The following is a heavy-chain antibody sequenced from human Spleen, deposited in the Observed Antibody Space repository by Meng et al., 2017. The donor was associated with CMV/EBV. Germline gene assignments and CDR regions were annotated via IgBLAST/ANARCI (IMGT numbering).Heavy chain of an antibody. Sequence: GESLKISCAASGFIFSSYAMSWVRQAPGKGLEWVSAISGSGGSTYYADSVKGRFTISRDNSKNTLYLQMNSLRAEDTAVYYCAKFVGAGMGYYYYGMDVWGQGTTVTVSS. V-gene: IGHV3-23*01. CDR3: AKFVGAGMGYYYYGMDV. D-gene: IGHD4/OR15-4a*01. CDR2: ISGSGGST. J-gene: IGHJ6*02. CDR1: GFIFSSYA.